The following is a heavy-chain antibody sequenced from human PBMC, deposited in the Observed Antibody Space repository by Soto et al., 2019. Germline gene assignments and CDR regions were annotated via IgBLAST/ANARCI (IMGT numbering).Heavy chain of an antibody. V-gene: IGHV1-2*04. CDR2: INPNSGGT. J-gene: IGHJ6*02. Sequence: ASVKVSCKASGYTFTGYYMHWVRQAPGQGLEWMGWINPNSGGTNYAQKFQGWVTMTRDTSISTAYMELSRLRSDDTAVYYCARHRPFLEWLEYYGMDVWGQGTTVTVSS. D-gene: IGHD3-3*01. CDR3: ARHRPFLEWLEYYGMDV. CDR1: GYTFTGYY.